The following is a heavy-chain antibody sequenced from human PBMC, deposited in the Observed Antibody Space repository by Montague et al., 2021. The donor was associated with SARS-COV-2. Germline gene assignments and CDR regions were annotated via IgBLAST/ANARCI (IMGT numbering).Heavy chain of an antibody. J-gene: IGHJ3*02. CDR1: GGSISNGGYY. Sequence: LSLPCPVSGGSISNGGYYCSWIRQHPGKGLEWIGYMYDSGSTYYNPSLTSRVTMSLDTSKNQFSLKLSSVTAADATVYYCARGDGVVVAAPYIWGQGTMVTVSS. CDR2: MYDSGST. V-gene: IGHV4-31*03. D-gene: IGHD2-15*01. CDR3: ARGDGVVVAAPYI.